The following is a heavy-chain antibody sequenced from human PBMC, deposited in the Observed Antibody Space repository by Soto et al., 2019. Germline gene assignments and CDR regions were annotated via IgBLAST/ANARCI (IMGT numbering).Heavy chain of an antibody. D-gene: IGHD4-17*01. V-gene: IGHV3-23*04. CDR3: AKEAAFDDFGANSPTYYFDS. J-gene: IGHJ4*02. CDR1: GFTFSSYA. CDR2: ISGSGGRT. Sequence: EVQLVESGGGLVKPGGSLRLSCAASGFTFSSYAMSWVRQAPGKGLEWVSAISGSGGRTYYAASVKGRFTISRDNSKNTLYLQMNSLRAEDTAIYYCAKEAAFDDFGANSPTYYFDSWGQGTLVTVSS.